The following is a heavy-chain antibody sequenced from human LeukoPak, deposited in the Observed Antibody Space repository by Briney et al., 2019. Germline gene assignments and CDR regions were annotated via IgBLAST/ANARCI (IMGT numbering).Heavy chain of an antibody. J-gene: IGHJ4*02. CDR1: GFNFGNYW. Sequence: PGGSLRLSCAGSGFNFGNYWMSWVRQTPGKGLEWVANIKQDGNEKFYVDSVRGRFNIFRENAKNSLYLQMNSLRAEDTAVYYCAKDLGNSFDYWGQGTLVTVSS. V-gene: IGHV3-7*01. CDR3: AKDLGNSFDY. CDR2: IKQDGNEK. D-gene: IGHD4-23*01.